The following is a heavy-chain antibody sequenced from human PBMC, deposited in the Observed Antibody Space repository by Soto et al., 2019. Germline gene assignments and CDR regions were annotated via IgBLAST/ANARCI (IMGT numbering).Heavy chain of an antibody. CDR1: GGSISSGGYY. CDR2: IYYSGST. J-gene: IGHJ5*02. Sequence: QVQLQESGPGLVKPSQTLSLTCTVSGGSISSGGYYWTWIRQHPGKGLEWIGYIYYSGSTYYNPALXTXITISVDTSKNQCSLKLSSVTAADTAVYYCARSVFPWGQGTLVTVSS. CDR3: ARSVFP. V-gene: IGHV4-31*03.